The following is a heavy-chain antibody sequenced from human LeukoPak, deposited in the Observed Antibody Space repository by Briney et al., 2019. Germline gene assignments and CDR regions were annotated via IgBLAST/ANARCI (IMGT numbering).Heavy chain of an antibody. Sequence: SETLSLTCTVSGVSISSRSHCWGWIRQPPGKGLEWIGTMFYSGSTYYNPSLKSRVAISVDTSENQFSLELNSVTATDTAVYYCAVAGVRYYDSSGLHAFDFWGRGTMVTVSS. J-gene: IGHJ3*01. D-gene: IGHD3-22*01. CDR1: GVSISSRSHC. CDR2: MFYSGST. V-gene: IGHV4-39*01. CDR3: AVAGVRYYDSSGLHAFDF.